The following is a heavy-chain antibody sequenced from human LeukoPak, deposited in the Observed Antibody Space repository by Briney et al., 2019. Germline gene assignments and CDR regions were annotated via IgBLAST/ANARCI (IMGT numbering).Heavy chain of an antibody. Sequence: ASVKVSCKASGYTFTSYGISWVRQAPGQGLEWMGWISAYNGNTNYAQKLQGRVTMTTDTSTTTAYMELSSLRSEDTAVYYCARGVVDTAMVKYYYYYYMDVWGKGTTVTVSS. D-gene: IGHD5-18*01. CDR3: ARGVVDTAMVKYYYYYYMDV. J-gene: IGHJ6*03. CDR1: GYTFTSYG. CDR2: ISAYNGNT. V-gene: IGHV1-18*01.